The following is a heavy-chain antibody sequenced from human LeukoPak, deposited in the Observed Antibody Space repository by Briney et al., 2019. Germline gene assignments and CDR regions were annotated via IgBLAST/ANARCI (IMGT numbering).Heavy chain of an antibody. CDR3: ARESIAVAGAPFDY. J-gene: IGHJ4*02. CDR1: GFTFSSYE. CDR2: ISSGSTI. V-gene: IGHV3-48*03. Sequence: GGSLRLSCAASGFTFSSYEMNWVRQAPGKGLEWVSYISSGSTIYDADSVKGRSTISRDNAKNSLYLQMNSLRAEDTAVYYCARESIAVAGAPFDYWGQGTLVTVSS. D-gene: IGHD6-19*01.